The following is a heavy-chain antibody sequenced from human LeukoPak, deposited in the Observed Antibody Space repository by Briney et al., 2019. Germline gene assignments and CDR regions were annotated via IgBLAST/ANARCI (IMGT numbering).Heavy chain of an antibody. CDR3: AKDGPTVVSPHDY. D-gene: IGHD4-23*01. CDR1: GFTFSTYA. J-gene: IGHJ4*02. CDR2: IGGSGIST. V-gene: IGHV3-23*01. Sequence: GGSLRLSCAAPGFTFSTYAMSWVRQAPRKGLEWVSTIGGSGISTYYADSVKGRFTISRDTSKNTLFLQMDSLRAEDTAVYYCAKDGPTVVSPHDYWGQGTLVTVSS.